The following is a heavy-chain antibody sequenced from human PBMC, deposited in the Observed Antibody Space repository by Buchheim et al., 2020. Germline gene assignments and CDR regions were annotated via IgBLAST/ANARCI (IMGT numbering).Heavy chain of an antibody. CDR2: IDPSDSYT. D-gene: IGHD6-19*01. CDR3: ARRVAGRKHYFGMDV. Sequence: EVQLVQSGAEVKKPGESLRISCKGSGYSFTNYWINWVRQMPGKGLEWMGTIDPSDSYTNYSPSFQGHVTISTDKSIRTTYLQWSSLKASDTAMYYCARRVAGRKHYFGMDVWGQGTT. V-gene: IGHV5-10-1*01. CDR1: GYSFTNYW. J-gene: IGHJ6*02.